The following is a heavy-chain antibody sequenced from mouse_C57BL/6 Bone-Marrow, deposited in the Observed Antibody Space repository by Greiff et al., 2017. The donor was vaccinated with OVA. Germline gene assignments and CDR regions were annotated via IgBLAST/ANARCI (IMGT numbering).Heavy chain of an antibody. CDR2: IYPGSGNI. CDR1: GYTFTDYY. CDR3: ARSERLRDYFDY. D-gene: IGHD2-2*01. J-gene: IGHJ2*01. V-gene: IGHV1-76*01. Sequence: VQLQQSGAELVRPGASVKLSCKASGYTFTDYYISWVKQRPGQGLEWIARIYPGSGNIYYNEKFKGKATLTAEQSSSTAYLQLSSLTSDDSAVYVWARSERLRDYFDYWGQGTTLTVSA.